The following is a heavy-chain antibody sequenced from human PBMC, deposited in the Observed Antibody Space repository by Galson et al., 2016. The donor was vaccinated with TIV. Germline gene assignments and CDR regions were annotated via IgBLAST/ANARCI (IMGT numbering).Heavy chain of an antibody. CDR1: GGTFSFYA. Sequence: SVKVSCKASGGTFSFYAITWVRQAPGQGLEWMGGINPIFRTPNYAQKFQGRVTVTADDSTRTAYMELSSLGSEDTAVYYCARETCSGGTCYSRIGAFDIWGQGTMVTVSS. J-gene: IGHJ3*02. D-gene: IGHD2-15*01. V-gene: IGHV1-69*13. CDR3: ARETCSGGTCYSRIGAFDI. CDR2: INPIFRTP.